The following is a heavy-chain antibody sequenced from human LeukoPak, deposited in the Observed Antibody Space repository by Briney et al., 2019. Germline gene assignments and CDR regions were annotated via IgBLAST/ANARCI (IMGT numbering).Heavy chain of an antibody. D-gene: IGHD2-2*01. V-gene: IGHV3-48*04. CDR3: ATGRSCTTCYLPDY. CDR1: GFTFSTHD. Sequence: SGGSLRLSCAASGFTFSTHDVNWVRQAPGKGLEWVSFINSRSSTIYYADSVKGRFTISRDNAKNSLYLQMNSLRAEDTAVYHCATGRSCTTCYLPDYWGQGTLVTVSS. J-gene: IGHJ4*02. CDR2: INSRSSTI.